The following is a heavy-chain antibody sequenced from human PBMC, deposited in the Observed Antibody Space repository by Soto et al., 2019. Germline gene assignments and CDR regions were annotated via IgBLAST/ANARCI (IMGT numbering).Heavy chain of an antibody. V-gene: IGHV4-31*03. Sequence: QVQLQESGPRLVKPSQDLSLTCTVSGGSINSGAYHWSWVRQHPGKGLEWIGAISYRGTTYSNPSLQSRMTMSVGQSKTQLSLKLSSVTAADTAVYYCARMAATGPRWFDPWGPGTLVTVSS. D-gene: IGHD6-13*01. J-gene: IGHJ5*02. CDR1: GGSINSGAYH. CDR2: ISYRGTT. CDR3: ARMAATGPRWFDP.